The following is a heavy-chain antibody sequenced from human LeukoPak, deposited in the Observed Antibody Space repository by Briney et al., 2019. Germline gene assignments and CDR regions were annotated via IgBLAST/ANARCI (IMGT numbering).Heavy chain of an antibody. CDR3: ATEQQLVRRVFDY. V-gene: IGHV3-30-3*01. Sequence: GGSLRLSCAASGFTFSSYAMHWVRQAPGKGLEWVAVISYDGSNKYYADSVKGRFTISRDNSKNTLYLQMNSLRAEDTAVYYCATEQQLVRRVFDYWGQGTLVTVSS. J-gene: IGHJ4*02. CDR2: ISYDGSNK. D-gene: IGHD6-13*01. CDR1: GFTFSSYA.